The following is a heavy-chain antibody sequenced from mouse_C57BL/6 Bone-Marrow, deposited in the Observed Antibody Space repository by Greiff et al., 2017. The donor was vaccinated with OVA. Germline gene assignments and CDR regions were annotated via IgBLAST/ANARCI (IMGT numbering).Heavy chain of an antibody. V-gene: IGHV1-72*01. Sequence: QVQLQQPGAELVKPGASVKLSCKASGYTFTSYWMHWVKQRPGRGLEWIGRIDPNSGGTKYNEKFKSKATLTVDKPSSTAYMQRSSLTSEDSAVYYCATEGLRGNFDYWGQGTTLTVSS. CDR3: ATEGLRGNFDY. CDR1: GYTFTSYW. J-gene: IGHJ2*01. D-gene: IGHD2-4*01. CDR2: IDPNSGGT.